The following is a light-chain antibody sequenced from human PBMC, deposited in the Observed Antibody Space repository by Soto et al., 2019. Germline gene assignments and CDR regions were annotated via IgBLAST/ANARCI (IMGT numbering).Light chain of an antibody. Sequence: EILMTQSPATLSVSPGDRATLSCRASQSVSSNLAWYQQKPGQAPRLLIYDASTRATGIPARFSGSGSGTEFTLTISSLQSEDFAIYYCQHYNNWPPWTFGQGTKVEIK. CDR2: DAS. V-gene: IGKV3-15*01. J-gene: IGKJ1*01. CDR1: QSVSSN. CDR3: QHYNNWPPWT.